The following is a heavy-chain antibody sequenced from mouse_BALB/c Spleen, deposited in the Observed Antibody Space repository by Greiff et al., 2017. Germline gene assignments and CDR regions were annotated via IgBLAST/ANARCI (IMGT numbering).Heavy chain of an antibody. V-gene: IGHV1S126*01. CDR1: GYSFTSYW. Sequence: VKLQESRPQLVRPGASVKISCKASGYSFTSYWMHWVKQRPGQGLEWIGMIDPSDSETRLNQKFKDKATLTVDKSSSTAYMQLSSPTSEDSAVYYCARSRGLYAMDYWGQGTSVTVSA. CDR2: IDPSDSET. CDR3: ARSRGLYAMDY. J-gene: IGHJ4*01.